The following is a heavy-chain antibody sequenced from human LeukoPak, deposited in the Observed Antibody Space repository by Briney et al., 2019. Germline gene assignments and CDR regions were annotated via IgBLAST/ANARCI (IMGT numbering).Heavy chain of an antibody. Sequence: GGSLRLSCAASGFTFSSYSMNWVRQAPGKGLEWVSYISSSSTIYYADSVKGRFTISRDNAKNSLYLQMNSLRAEDTAVYYCASLREPGYYYYYYMDVWGKGTTVTVSS. V-gene: IGHV3-48*04. CDR1: GFTFSSYS. CDR2: ISSSSTI. D-gene: IGHD1-14*01. J-gene: IGHJ6*03. CDR3: ASLREPGYYYYYYMDV.